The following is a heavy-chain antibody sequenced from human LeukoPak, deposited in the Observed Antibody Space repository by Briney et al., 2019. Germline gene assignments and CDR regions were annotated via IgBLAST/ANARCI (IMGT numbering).Heavy chain of an antibody. CDR2: IYYSGST. J-gene: IGHJ6*02. CDR1: GGSISSSSYY. D-gene: IGHD2-15*01. CDR3: ARDFGGV. V-gene: IGHV4-39*02. Sequence: SETLSLTCTVSGGSISSSSYYWGWIRQPPGKGLEWIGSIYYSGSTYYNPSLKSRVSISVDTSKNQFSLKLSPVTAADTAVYYCARDFGGVWGQGTTVTVSS.